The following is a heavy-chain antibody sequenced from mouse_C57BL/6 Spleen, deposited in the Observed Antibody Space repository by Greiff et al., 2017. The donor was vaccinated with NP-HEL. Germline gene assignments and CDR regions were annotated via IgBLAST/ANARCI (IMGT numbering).Heavy chain of an antibody. Sequence: EVHLVESGGGLVQSGRSLRLSCATSGFTFSDFYMEWVRQAPGKGLEWIAASRNKANDYTTEYSASVKGRFIVSRDTSQSILYLQMNALRAEDTAIYYCARDAYAMDYWGQGTSVTVSS. V-gene: IGHV7-1*01. CDR3: ARDAYAMDY. J-gene: IGHJ4*01. CDR1: GFTFSDFY. CDR2: SRNKANDYTT.